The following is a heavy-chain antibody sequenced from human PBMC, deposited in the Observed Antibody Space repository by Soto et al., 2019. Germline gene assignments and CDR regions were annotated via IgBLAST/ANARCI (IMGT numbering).Heavy chain of an antibody. Sequence: QVQLVESGGGVVQPGRSLRLSCAASGFTFSSYGMHWVRQAPGKGLEWVAVIWYDGSNKYYADSVKGRFTISRDNSKNTLDLQMNSLRAEETAVYYCARDQDYYDFWSGQLFDYWGQGTLVTVSS. CDR1: GFTFSSYG. D-gene: IGHD3-3*01. V-gene: IGHV3-33*01. J-gene: IGHJ4*02. CDR3: ARDQDYYDFWSGQLFDY. CDR2: IWYDGSNK.